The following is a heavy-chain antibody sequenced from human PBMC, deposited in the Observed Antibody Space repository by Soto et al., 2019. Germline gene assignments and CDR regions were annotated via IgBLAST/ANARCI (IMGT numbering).Heavy chain of an antibody. CDR3: ARDGYCSGGSCYSVPVFDY. CDR2: IWYDGSNK. Sequence: PGGSLRLSCAASGFTFSSYGMHWVSQAPGKGLEWVAVIWYDGSNKYYADSVKGRFTISRDNSKNTLYLQMNSLRAEDTAVYYCARDGYCSGGSCYSVPVFDYWGQGTLVTVSS. J-gene: IGHJ4*02. CDR1: GFTFSSYG. D-gene: IGHD2-15*01. V-gene: IGHV3-33*01.